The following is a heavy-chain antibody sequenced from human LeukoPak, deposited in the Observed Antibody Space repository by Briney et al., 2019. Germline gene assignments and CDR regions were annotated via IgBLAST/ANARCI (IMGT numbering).Heavy chain of an antibody. V-gene: IGHV1-3*01. CDR2: INAGNGNT. Sequence: ASVKVSCKAPGYTFTSYAMHWVRQAPGQRLEWMGWINAGNGNTKYSQKFQGRVTITRDTSASTAYMELSSLRSEDTAVYYCARDSGSGNNDYWGQGTLVTVSS. J-gene: IGHJ4*02. CDR3: ARDSGSGNNDY. CDR1: GYTFTSYA. D-gene: IGHD1-26*01.